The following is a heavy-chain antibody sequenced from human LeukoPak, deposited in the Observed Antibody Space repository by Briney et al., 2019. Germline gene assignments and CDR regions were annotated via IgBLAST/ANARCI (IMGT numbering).Heavy chain of an antibody. Sequence: GGSLRLSCAASGXTFSSYAVSWVRQAPGKGLEWVWTINGGGAYTYYADYVKGRFTISRDNSKNTLYLQMTSLTAEDTAIYYCANSIAAARGYYFDYWGQGTLVTVSS. CDR1: GXTFSSYA. D-gene: IGHD6-13*01. J-gene: IGHJ4*02. CDR3: ANSIAAARGYYFDY. V-gene: IGHV3-23*01. CDR2: INGGGAYT.